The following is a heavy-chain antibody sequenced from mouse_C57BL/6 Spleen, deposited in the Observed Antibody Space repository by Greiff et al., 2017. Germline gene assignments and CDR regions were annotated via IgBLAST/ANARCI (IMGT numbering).Heavy chain of an antibody. Sequence: VKLVESGPGLVAPSQRLSITCTVSGFSLTSYGVHWVRQPPGKGLEWLVVIWSDGSTTYNSALKSRLSISKDNSKSQVFLKMNSLQTDDTAMYYCARHGGSNYGFDYWGQGTTLTVSS. J-gene: IGHJ2*01. CDR1: GFSLTSYG. V-gene: IGHV2-6-1*01. CDR3: ARHGGSNYGFDY. D-gene: IGHD2-5*01. CDR2: IWSDGST.